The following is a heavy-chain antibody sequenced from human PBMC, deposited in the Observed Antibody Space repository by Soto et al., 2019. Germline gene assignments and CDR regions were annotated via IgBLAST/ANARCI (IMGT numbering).Heavy chain of an antibody. CDR2: IIYDGSTK. J-gene: IGHJ4*02. Sequence: QVQLVESGGGVVQPGRSLRLSCAASGFTFSSYGMHWVRQAPGKGLEWVAVIIYDGSTKYYADSVKGRFTISRDNSKSTLYLQMNSLIAQDTAVYYCAKDRMGAGVRGYFDYWGQGTLVTVS. CDR3: AKDRMGAGVRGYFDY. D-gene: IGHD3-10*01. V-gene: IGHV3-30*18. CDR1: GFTFSSYG.